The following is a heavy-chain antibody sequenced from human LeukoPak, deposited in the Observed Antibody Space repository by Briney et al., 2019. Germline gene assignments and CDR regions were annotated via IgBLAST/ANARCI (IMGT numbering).Heavy chain of an antibody. V-gene: IGHV4-4*02. Sequence: SETLSLTCAVSGGSISSSNWWSWVRQPPGKGLEWIGEIYHSGSTNYNPSFKSRVTISVDKSKNQSSLKLSSVTAADTAVYYCARVGSDVWFDPWGQGTLVTVSS. CDR1: GGSISSSNW. CDR2: IYHSGST. J-gene: IGHJ5*02. D-gene: IGHD3-10*01. CDR3: ARVGSDVWFDP.